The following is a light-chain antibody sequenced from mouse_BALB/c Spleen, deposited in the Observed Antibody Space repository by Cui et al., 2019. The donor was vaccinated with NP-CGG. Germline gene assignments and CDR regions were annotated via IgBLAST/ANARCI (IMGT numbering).Light chain of an antibody. V-gene: IGLV2*02. Sequence: QAVVTQESALTTSRGETVILTCRSSTWAGTTNYYANWVQEKPKHLFTGLIGCTSNRAPGVPVKFSGSLIGGKAALTITRAQAEDDATYFCALWYSPHWVVGGGTQLTVL. CDR2: CTS. CDR3: ALWYSPHWV. J-gene: IGLJ1*01. CDR1: TWAGTTNYY.